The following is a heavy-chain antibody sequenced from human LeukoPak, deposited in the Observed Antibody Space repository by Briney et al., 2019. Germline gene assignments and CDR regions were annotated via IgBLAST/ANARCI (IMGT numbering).Heavy chain of an antibody. CDR3: ARDRALDLDSSGFFYNRGLDF. CDR2: IYYTGST. CDR1: GSSMNHSY. Sequence: PSETLSLTCSVFGSSMNHSYWNWIRHSAARGLEWIGRIYYTGSTDYNPSLESRVTMSIDMPKNQFSLNLSSVNAADTALYFCARDRALDLDSSGFFYNRGLDFWGQGTLVTVSS. D-gene: IGHD6-25*01. V-gene: IGHV4-4*07. J-gene: IGHJ4*02.